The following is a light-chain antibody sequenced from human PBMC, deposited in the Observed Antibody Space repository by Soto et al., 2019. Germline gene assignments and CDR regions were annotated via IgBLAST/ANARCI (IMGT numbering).Light chain of an antibody. Sequence: IVLTQSPGTLSLSPGERATLSCRASQSVSTLYMTWYQQKPGQAPRLLIYSAHTRAAGIPDRFSGTGSGTDFTLTISRLEPEDCDLYYCLHSRDSVSTFGPGTKVDIK. J-gene: IGKJ3*01. CDR3: LHSRDSVST. CDR2: SAH. V-gene: IGKV3-20*01. CDR1: QSVSTLY.